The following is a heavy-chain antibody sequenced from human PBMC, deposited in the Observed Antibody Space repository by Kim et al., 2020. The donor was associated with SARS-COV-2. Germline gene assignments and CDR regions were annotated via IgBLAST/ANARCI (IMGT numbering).Heavy chain of an antibody. CDR1: GFTFSEYY. CDR3: ARGGLYRDFDY. D-gene: IGHD2-2*02. CDR2: ISGSSGST. J-gene: IGHJ4*02. Sequence: GGSLRLSCAASGFTFSEYYMSWIRQAPGKGLEWLSHISGSSGSTIYADSVRGRVTISRYNAKRSLYLQLNSLRAEDTALYYCARGGLYRDFDYWGQGTLV. V-gene: IGHV3-11*05.